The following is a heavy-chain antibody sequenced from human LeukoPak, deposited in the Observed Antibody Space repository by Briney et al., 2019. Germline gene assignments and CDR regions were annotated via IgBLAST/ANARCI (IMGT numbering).Heavy chain of an antibody. J-gene: IGHJ4*02. CDR3: AKVYYYDSSGYYKN. CDR2: ISGSGGST. CDR1: GFTFSSYA. D-gene: IGHD3-22*01. Sequence: GGSLRLSCAASGFTFSSYAMSWVRQAPGKGLEWVSAISGSGGSTYYADSVKGRFTISRDSSKNTLYLQMNSLRAEDAAVYYCAKVYYYDSSGYYKNWGQGTLVTVSS. V-gene: IGHV3-23*01.